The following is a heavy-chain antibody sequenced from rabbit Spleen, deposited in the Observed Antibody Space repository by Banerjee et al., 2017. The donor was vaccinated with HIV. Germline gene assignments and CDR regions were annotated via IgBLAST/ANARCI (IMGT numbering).Heavy chain of an antibody. D-gene: IGHD4-2*01. J-gene: IGHJ3*01. CDR2: IDTGSSGFT. V-gene: IGHV1S40*01. Sequence: QSLEESGGDLVKPGASLTLTCIASGVSFSGDSYMCWVRQAPGKGLEWIVCIDTGSSGFTYFASWAKGRFTISKTSSTTVTLQMTSLTAADTATYFCARETGSVDLDLWGQGTLVTVS. CDR3: ARETGSVDLDL. CDR1: GVSFSGDSY.